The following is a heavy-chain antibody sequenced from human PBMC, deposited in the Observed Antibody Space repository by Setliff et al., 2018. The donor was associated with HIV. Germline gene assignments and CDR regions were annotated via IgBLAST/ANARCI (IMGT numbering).Heavy chain of an antibody. Sequence: PSETLSLTCAVSGFSINSGYYWGWIRQPPGKGLEWIGSIYQTGTTYYNPSIKSGVTTSVDTPQNQFSLRLSSVTAADTAVYYCARGSERFCSGGRCSAFDCWGQGTLVTVSS. J-gene: IGHJ4*02. D-gene: IGHD2-15*01. CDR2: IYQTGTT. V-gene: IGHV4-38-2*01. CDR3: ARGSERFCSGGRCSAFDC. CDR1: GFSINSGYY.